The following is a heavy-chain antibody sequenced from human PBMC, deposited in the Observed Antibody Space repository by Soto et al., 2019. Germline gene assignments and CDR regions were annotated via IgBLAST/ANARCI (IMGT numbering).Heavy chain of an antibody. CDR2: ISESGNTK. Sequence: QVHLVESGGDLVKPGGSLRLSCGASGFMFGDYYMSWIRQAPGKGLEWVSYISESGNTKEYADSVKGRFAISRDNAKNSLFLQMNNLRAEDSAIYYCARRWHLLDFWGQGTLVTVSS. V-gene: IGHV3-11*01. J-gene: IGHJ4*02. D-gene: IGHD2-15*01. CDR3: ARRWHLLDF. CDR1: GFMFGDYY.